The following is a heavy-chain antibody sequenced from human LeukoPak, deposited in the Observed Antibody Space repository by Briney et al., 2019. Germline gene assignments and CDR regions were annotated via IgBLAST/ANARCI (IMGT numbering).Heavy chain of an antibody. D-gene: IGHD6-13*01. J-gene: IGHJ4*02. Sequence: PSETLSLTCTVSGGSISSGSYYWSWIRQPAGKGLEWIGRIYTSGSTNYNPSLKSRVTISVDTSKNQFSLKLSFVTAADTAVYYCAREVAGYSSSWPSFDYWGQGTLVTVSS. CDR2: IYTSGST. V-gene: IGHV4-61*02. CDR1: GGSISSGSYY. CDR3: AREVAGYSSSWPSFDY.